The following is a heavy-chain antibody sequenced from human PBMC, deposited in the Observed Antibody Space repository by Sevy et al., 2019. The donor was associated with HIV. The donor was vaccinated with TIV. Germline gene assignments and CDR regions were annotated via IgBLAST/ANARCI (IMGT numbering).Heavy chain of an antibody. CDR1: GFTFSSYA. CDR3: AKDLAYSSGWYAFSYYYYYYLDV. D-gene: IGHD6-19*01. CDR2: ISGSGGST. V-gene: IGHV3-23*01. J-gene: IGHJ6*03. Sequence: GGSLRLSCAASGFTFSSYAMNWVRQAPGKGLEWVSAISGSGGSTSYADSVKGRFTISRDNSKNTLYLQMNSLRAEDTAVYYCAKDLAYSSGWYAFSYYYYYYLDVWGKGTTVTVSS.